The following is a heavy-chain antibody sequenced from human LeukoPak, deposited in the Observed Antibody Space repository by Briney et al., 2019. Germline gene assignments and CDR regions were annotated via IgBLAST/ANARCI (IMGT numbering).Heavy chain of an antibody. Sequence: PSETLSLTCTVSGGSISSYYWSWIRQPPGKGLEWIGYIYYSGSTNYNPSLKSRVTISVDTSKNQFSLKLSSVTAADTAVYYCARRSPSRRSNDAFDIWGQGTMVTVSS. D-gene: IGHD2-2*01. CDR1: GGSISSYY. J-gene: IGHJ3*02. CDR3: ARRSPSRRSNDAFDI. V-gene: IGHV4-59*08. CDR2: IYYSGST.